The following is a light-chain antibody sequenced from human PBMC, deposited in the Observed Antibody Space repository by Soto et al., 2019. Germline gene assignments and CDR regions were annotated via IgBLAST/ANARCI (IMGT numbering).Light chain of an antibody. CDR1: SSDVGAYNY. CDR2: EVS. V-gene: IGLV2-14*01. CDR3: CSYTSGSTVV. J-gene: IGLJ2*01. Sequence: QSVLTQPASVSVSPGQSITISCIGTSSDVGAYNYVSWYQQHPGKAPKLMVYEVSNRPSGVSNRFSGSKSGNTASLTISVLQAEDEADYHCCSYTSGSTVVFGGGTKLPVL.